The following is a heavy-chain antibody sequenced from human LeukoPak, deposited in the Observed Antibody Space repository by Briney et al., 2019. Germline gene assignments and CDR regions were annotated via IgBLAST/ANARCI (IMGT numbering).Heavy chain of an antibody. V-gene: IGHV3-15*01. CDR3: TWMATIFTVDY. CDR2: IRNDRIT. Sequence: GESLRLSCVLSGLTFSDAWMSWVRQAPGKGLEWVGRIRNDRITDYAAPVQGRFSISRDNSKNTFYLRMNSLRTEDTGMYFCTWMATIFTVDYWGQGTLVTVSS. CDR1: GLTFSDAW. J-gene: IGHJ4*02. D-gene: IGHD5-12*01.